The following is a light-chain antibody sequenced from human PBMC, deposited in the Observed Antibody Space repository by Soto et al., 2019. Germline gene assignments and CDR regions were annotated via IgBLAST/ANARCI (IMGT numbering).Light chain of an antibody. V-gene: IGLV1-44*01. CDR2: RSN. Sequence: QSVLTQPPSASGTPGQRVSISCSGSSSNIGSNTVNWYQQVPGTAPELLIYRSNQRPSGVPDRFSGSKSGTSASLAISGLQSEDEADYYCAAWDDSLNGNVVFGGGTKVTVL. CDR1: SSNIGSNT. CDR3: AAWDDSLNGNVV. J-gene: IGLJ2*01.